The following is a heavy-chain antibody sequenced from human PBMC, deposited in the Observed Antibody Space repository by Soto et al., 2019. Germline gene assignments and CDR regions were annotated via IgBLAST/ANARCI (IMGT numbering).Heavy chain of an antibody. J-gene: IGHJ6*02. Sequence: EVQLLESGGGLVQPGGSLRLSCAASGFTFSSYVMNWVRQAPGKGLEWVSGISGSGSNTYYADPVKGRFTISRDNSNDTRYLPMNSLRAEDTAVYYCAHTYYSGTSYYGIDVWGRGTTVTVSS. D-gene: IGHD3-10*01. CDR1: GFTFSSYV. V-gene: IGHV3-23*01. CDR3: AHTYYSGTSYYGIDV. CDR2: ISGSGSNT.